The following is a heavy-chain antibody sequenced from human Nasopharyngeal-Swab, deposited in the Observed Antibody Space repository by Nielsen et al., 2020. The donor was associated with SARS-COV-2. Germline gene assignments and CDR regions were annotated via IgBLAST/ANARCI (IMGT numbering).Heavy chain of an antibody. CDR1: GFTFSSYS. D-gene: IGHD5-24*01. Sequence: GGSLRLSCAASGFTFSSYSMNWVRQAPGKGLEWVSSISSSSSYIYYADSVKGRFTISRDNAKNSLYLQMNSLRAEDTAVYYCARVEMATITTSYYYYYGMDVWGQGITVTVSS. J-gene: IGHJ6*02. V-gene: IGHV3-21*01. CDR2: ISSSSSYI. CDR3: ARVEMATITTSYYYYYGMDV.